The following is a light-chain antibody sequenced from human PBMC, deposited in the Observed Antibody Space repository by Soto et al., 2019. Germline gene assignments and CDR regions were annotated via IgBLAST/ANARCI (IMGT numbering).Light chain of an antibody. CDR2: KAS. J-gene: IGKJ1*01. V-gene: IGKV1-5*03. CDR1: QSITDF. Sequence: DIQMTQSPSTLSASVGDRVTITCRASQSITDFLAWYQEKPGNAPKVLMYKASTLEVGVPSRFSGSGSGTEFTLTISRLQPEDSATYYCLQYHRSVWTFGQGTKVEI. CDR3: LQYHRSVWT.